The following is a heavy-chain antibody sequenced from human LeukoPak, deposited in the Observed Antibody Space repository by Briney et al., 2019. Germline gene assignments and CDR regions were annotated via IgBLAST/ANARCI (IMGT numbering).Heavy chain of an antibody. Sequence: PSETLSLTCVVSNGSISSNTYYWVYWGWIRQTPGKGLEWIGSIYDSGNTYYNPSLKGRVTISVDTSKNQFSLKLTSVTASDTALYYCARRGSLHSPANPWGQGTLVTVSS. CDR1: NGSISSNTYY. V-gene: IGHV4-39*01. CDR2: IYDSGNT. J-gene: IGHJ5*02. CDR3: ARRGSLHSPANP. D-gene: IGHD4-23*01.